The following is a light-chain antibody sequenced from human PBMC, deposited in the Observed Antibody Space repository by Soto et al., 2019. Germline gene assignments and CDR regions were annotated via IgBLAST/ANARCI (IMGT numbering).Light chain of an antibody. J-gene: IGKJ5*01. Sequence: IVMSQSPVTLFVSPGSRATLSYSASQSVSRRLAWYQQRPGQSPRLLISGASMRASGVPVRFIGSGSGTDFTLTITSLEPEDFAVYYCQQYGGSPITFGLGTRLEIK. CDR3: QQYGGSPIT. V-gene: IGKV3-20*01. CDR1: QSVSRR. CDR2: GAS.